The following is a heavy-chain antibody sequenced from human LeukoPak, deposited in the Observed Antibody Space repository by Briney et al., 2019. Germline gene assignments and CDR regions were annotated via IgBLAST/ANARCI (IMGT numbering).Heavy chain of an antibody. V-gene: IGHV4-39*01. CDR1: GGSISSSSYY. Sequence: PSETLSLTCTVSGGSISSSSYYWGWIRQPPGEGLEWIGSIYYSGSTYYNPSLKSRVTISVDTSKNQFSLKLSSVTAADTAVYYCARRADCGGDCYSVFDYWGQGTLVTVSS. D-gene: IGHD2-21*02. CDR3: ARRADCGGDCYSVFDY. CDR2: IYYSGST. J-gene: IGHJ4*02.